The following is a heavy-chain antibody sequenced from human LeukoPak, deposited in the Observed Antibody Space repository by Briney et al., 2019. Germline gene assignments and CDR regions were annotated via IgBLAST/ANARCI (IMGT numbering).Heavy chain of an antibody. Sequence: GGSLRLSCAASGFTFSTYWMSWVRQAPGKGLEWVANIKEDGSEKYYVDSVKGRFTISRDNAKKSLYLRMNSLRAEDTAVYYCARDPGVPDTGSGLLYYFDYWGQGTLVTVSS. V-gene: IGHV3-7*01. D-gene: IGHD2-2*01. J-gene: IGHJ4*02. CDR3: ARDPGVPDTGSGLLYYFDY. CDR2: IKEDGSEK. CDR1: GFTFSTYW.